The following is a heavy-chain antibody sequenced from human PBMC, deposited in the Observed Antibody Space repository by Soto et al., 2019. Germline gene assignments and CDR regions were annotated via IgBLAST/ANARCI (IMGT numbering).Heavy chain of an antibody. CDR1: GGSISSYY. D-gene: IGHD4-17*01. Sequence: SETLSLTCTVSGGSISSYYWSWIRQPPGKGLEWIGYIYYSGSTNYNPSLKSRVTISVDTSKNQFSLKLSSVTAADTAVYYCARDYGDLHYYGMDVWGQGTTVTVSS. CDR3: ARDYGDLHYYGMDV. J-gene: IGHJ6*02. CDR2: IYYSGST. V-gene: IGHV4-59*01.